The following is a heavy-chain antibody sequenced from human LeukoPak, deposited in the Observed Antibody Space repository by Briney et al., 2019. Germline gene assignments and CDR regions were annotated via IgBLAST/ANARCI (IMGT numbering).Heavy chain of an antibody. V-gene: IGHV1-46*01. CDR3: TTATIYDFWNGYFKTFDY. D-gene: IGHD3-3*01. CDR2: INPSGGST. Sequence: ASVKVSCKASGYTFTSYYMHWVRQAPGQGLEWMGIINPSGGSTSYAQKFQGRVTMTRDTSTSTVYMELSSLRSEDTAVYYCTTATIYDFWNGYFKTFDYWGQGTLVTVSS. J-gene: IGHJ4*02. CDR1: GYTFTSYY.